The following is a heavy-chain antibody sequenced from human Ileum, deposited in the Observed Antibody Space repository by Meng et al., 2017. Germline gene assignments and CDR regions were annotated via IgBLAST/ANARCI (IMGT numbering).Heavy chain of an antibody. CDR3: GKDSRGSRVRAFDI. D-gene: IGHD3-3*01. CDR2: IDGSGGSP. CDR1: GFSISSYA. Sequence: GGSLRLSCAASGFSISSYAMSWVRQAPGKGLEWVSVIDGSGGSPTYADSVKGRFTISRDNSKNTLYLQIYSLRVEDTAVYYCGKDSRGSRVRAFDIWGQGTLVTVSS. J-gene: IGHJ3*02. V-gene: IGHV3-23*01.